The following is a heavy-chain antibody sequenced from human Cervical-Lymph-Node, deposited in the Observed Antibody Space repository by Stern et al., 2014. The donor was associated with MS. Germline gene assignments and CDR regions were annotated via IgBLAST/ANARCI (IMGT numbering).Heavy chain of an antibody. J-gene: IGHJ4*02. CDR1: GYIFSSYG. V-gene: IGHV1-18*01. D-gene: IGHD4-17*01. CDR3: AREVYGDSRRFDS. Sequence: QVQLVQSGPEVKKPGASVQVSCKASGYIFSSYGINWVRQAPGQGLEWMGRVSTYNGNTNYAQKFQDRVTMTTDTSTNTAYMELRSLRSDDTAVYYCAREVYGDSRRFDSWGQGTLVTVSS. CDR2: VSTYNGNT.